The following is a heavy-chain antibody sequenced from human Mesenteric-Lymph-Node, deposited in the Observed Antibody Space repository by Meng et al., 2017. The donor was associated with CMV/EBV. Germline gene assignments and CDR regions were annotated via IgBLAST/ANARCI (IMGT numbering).Heavy chain of an antibody. Sequence: FTFTNYYMHWGRQAPGQGLEWMGIMNPYGGTTVYAQEFQGRVTMTWDTSTSTVYMDLSSLKSDDTAMYYCARTDSYRSGSPKYYFDYWGQGTLVTVSS. CDR1: FTFTNYY. CDR2: MNPYGGTT. D-gene: IGHD3-10*01. V-gene: IGHV1-46*01. J-gene: IGHJ4*02. CDR3: ARTDSYRSGSPKYYFDY.